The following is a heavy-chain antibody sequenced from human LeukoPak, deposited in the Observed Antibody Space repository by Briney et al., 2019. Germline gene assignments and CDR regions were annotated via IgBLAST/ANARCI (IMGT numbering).Heavy chain of an antibody. CDR2: INHSGST. D-gene: IGHD3-9*01. J-gene: IGHJ6*04. CDR1: GGSFSGYY. CDR3: AIEHYDILTGYYSPDYYYGMDV. V-gene: IGHV4-34*01. Sequence: SETLSLTCAVYGGSFSGYYWSWIRQPPGKGLEWTGEINHSGSTNYNPSLKSRVTISVDTSKNQFSLKLSSVTAADTAVYYCAIEHYDILTGYYSPDYYYGMDVWGKGTTVTVSS.